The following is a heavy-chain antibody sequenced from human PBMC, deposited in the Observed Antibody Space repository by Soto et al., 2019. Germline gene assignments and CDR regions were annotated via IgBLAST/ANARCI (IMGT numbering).Heavy chain of an antibody. J-gene: IGHJ6*03. V-gene: IGHV3-53*04. CDR2: IYSGGST. D-gene: IGHD2-2*01. CDR3: ARVPIPAAYPQGVYYYYYYMDV. CDR1: GFTVSSNY. Sequence: GGSLRLSCAASGFTVSSNYMSWVRQAPGKGLEWVSVIYSGGSTYYADSVKGRFTISRHNSKNTLYLQMNSLRAEDTAVYYCARVPIPAAYPQGVYYYYYYMDVWGKGTTVTVSS.